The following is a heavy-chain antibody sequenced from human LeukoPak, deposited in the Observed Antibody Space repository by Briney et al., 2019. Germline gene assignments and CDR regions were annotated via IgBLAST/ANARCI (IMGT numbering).Heavy chain of an antibody. CDR1: GLTFSSYS. J-gene: IGHJ4*02. CDR2: ISSSSSYI. CDR3: ARVYDFWSGHFDY. Sequence: GGSLRLSCAASGLTFSSYSMNWVRQAPGKGLEWVSSISSSSSYIYYADSVKGRFTISRDNAKNSLYLQMNSLRAEDTAVYYCARVYDFWSGHFDYWGQGTLVTVSS. V-gene: IGHV3-21*01. D-gene: IGHD3-3*01.